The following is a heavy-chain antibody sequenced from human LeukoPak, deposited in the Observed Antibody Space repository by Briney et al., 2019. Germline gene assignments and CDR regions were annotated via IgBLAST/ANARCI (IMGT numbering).Heavy chain of an antibody. J-gene: IGHJ4*02. Sequence: SETLSLTCTVSGGSVSSGSYYWSWTRQPPGKGLEWIGYIYYSGSTNYNPSLKSRVTISVDTSKNQFSLKLSSVTAADTAVYYCARGTIPQYYFDYWGQGTLVTVSS. CDR1: GGSVSSGSYY. V-gene: IGHV4-61*01. CDR2: IYYSGST. D-gene: IGHD3-3*01. CDR3: ARGTIPQYYFDY.